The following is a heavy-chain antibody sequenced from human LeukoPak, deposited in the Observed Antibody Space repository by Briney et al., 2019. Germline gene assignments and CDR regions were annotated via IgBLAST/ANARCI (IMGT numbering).Heavy chain of an antibody. J-gene: IGHJ4*02. D-gene: IGHD1-1*01. CDR1: GFTVSSNY. CDR3: AKARSTTGTTCLDY. CDR2: IYSGGST. V-gene: IGHV3-66*01. Sequence: QPGGSLRLSCAASGFTVSSNYMSWVRQAPGKGLEWVSVIYSGGSTYYADSVKGRFTISRDNSKNTLYLQMNSLRAEDTAVYYCAKARSTTGTTCLDYWGQGTLVTVSS.